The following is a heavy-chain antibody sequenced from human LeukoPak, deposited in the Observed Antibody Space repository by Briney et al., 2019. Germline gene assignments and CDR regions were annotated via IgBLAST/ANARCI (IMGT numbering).Heavy chain of an antibody. V-gene: IGHV3-30-3*01. Sequence: GGSLRLSCACSGFTFSSYAMHWVRQAPGRGLEWVAVISYDGSKKYYADSVKGRFTISRDNSKNTLYLQMNSLRAEDTTVYYCARDFSYSPNALDYWGQGTLVTVSS. CDR2: ISYDGSKK. J-gene: IGHJ4*02. CDR1: GFTFSSYA. CDR3: ARDFSYSPNALDY. D-gene: IGHD5-18*01.